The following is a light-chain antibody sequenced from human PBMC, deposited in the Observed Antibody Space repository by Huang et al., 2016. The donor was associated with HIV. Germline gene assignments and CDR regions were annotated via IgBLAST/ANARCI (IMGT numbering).Light chain of an antibody. Sequence: IQLTQSTSSLSASVGDRVTIPCRASQGISNFLGWYQQKPGKAPKLLIYAASILQSGVPARFSGSGAGTDFTLTIGSLQPEDFATYYCQQLNSYPLTCGGGTKVEIK. CDR2: AAS. CDR3: QQLNSYPLT. V-gene: IGKV1-9*01. CDR1: QGISNF. J-gene: IGKJ4*01.